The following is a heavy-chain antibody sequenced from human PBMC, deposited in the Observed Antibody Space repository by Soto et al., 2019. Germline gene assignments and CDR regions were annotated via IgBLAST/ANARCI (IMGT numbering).Heavy chain of an antibody. J-gene: IGHJ4*02. V-gene: IGHV3-53*01. D-gene: IGHD3-10*01. CDR3: ARESSGSGSLDC. CDR2: IYSGGNT. Sequence: EVQLVESGGDLIQPGGSLRLSCAASGFTVSSNDMNWVRQAPGKGPEWVSVIYSGGNTYYADSVKGRFTISRDNSKNTLNLQMNSMRAEDTAVYYCARESSGSGSLDCSGQGTLVTVSS. CDR1: GFTVSSND.